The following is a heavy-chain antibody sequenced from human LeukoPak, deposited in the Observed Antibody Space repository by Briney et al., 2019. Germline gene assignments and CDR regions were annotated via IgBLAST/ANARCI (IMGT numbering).Heavy chain of an antibody. CDR2: IKEDGSER. J-gene: IGHJ4*02. V-gene: IGHV3-7*01. CDR3: ARGGPTGALDD. CDR1: GFTFSSYW. Sequence: GGSLRLSCAPSGFTFSSYWMTWVRQAPGKGLEWVANIKEDGSERYYVDSVKGRFTISRDNAKNSLYLQMNSLRAEDTALYYCARGGPTGALDDWGQGALLTVSS. D-gene: IGHD7-27*01.